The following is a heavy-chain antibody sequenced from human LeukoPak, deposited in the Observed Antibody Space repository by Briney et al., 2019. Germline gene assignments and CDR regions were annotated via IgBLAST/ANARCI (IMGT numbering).Heavy chain of an antibody. V-gene: IGHV4-39*07. CDR2: IYYSGST. D-gene: IGHD4-17*01. CDR3: ARTGEPSRDYYYGMDV. Sequence: SETLSLTCTVSGGSISSSSYYWGWIRQPPGKGLEWIGSIYYSGSTYYNPSLKSRVTISVDTSKNQFSLKLSSVTAADTVVYYCARTGEPSRDYYYGMDVWGQGTTVTVSS. J-gene: IGHJ6*02. CDR1: GGSISSSSYY.